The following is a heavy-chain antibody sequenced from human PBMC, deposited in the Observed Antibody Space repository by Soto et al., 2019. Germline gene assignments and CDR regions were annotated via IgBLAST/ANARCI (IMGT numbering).Heavy chain of an antibody. V-gene: IGHV3-23*01. CDR3: AKEVSLGSTVDLGY. CDR2: ISGSGGST. Sequence: GGSLRLSCAASGFTFSIFAMSWVRQSPGKGLEWVSTISGSGGSTYYADAVKGRFTISRDNSMGTLYLQMKSLRVEDTSIYYCAKEVSLGSTVDLGYWGQGALVTVSS. CDR1: GFTFSIFA. D-gene: IGHD7-27*01. J-gene: IGHJ4*02.